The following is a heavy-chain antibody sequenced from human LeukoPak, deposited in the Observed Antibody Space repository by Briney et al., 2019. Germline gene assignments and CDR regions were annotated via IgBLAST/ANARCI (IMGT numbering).Heavy chain of an antibody. D-gene: IGHD6-13*01. CDR1: GGSISSYY. Sequence: SETLSLTCTVSGGSISSYYWSWIRQPPGKGLEWIGYVYYRGSTNYSPSLKSRVTISVDTSKNQFSLKLSSVTAADTAVYYCARHKGSSWYEGWFDPWGQGTLVTVSS. J-gene: IGHJ5*02. CDR2: VYYRGST. CDR3: ARHKGSSWYEGWFDP. V-gene: IGHV4-59*08.